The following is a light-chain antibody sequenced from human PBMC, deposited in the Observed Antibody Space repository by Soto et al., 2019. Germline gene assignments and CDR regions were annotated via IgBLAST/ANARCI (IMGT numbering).Light chain of an antibody. Sequence: DIQLTQSPSFLSASVGDRVTITCRTSQDISSYLAWYQQKPGKAPQLLISAASTLQSGVPSRFSGSGSGTAFTLTISSLQPEDCATYYCQQLKSYPLSFGGGTKVEI. CDR2: AAS. J-gene: IGKJ4*01. V-gene: IGKV1-9*01. CDR3: QQLKSYPLS. CDR1: QDISSY.